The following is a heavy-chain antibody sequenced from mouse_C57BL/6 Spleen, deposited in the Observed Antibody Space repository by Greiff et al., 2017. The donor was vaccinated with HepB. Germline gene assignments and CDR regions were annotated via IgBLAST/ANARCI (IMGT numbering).Heavy chain of an antibody. CDR1: GFNIKNTY. D-gene: IGHD2-4*01. CDR2: IDPANGNT. Sequence: DVKLQESVAELVRPGASVKLSCTASGFNIKNTYMHWVKQRPEQGLEWIGRIDPANGNTKYAPKFQGKATITADTSSNTAYLQLSSLTSEDTAIYYCARPRSGYDYDWVYFDYWGQGTTRTVSS. J-gene: IGHJ2*01. V-gene: IGHV14-3*01. CDR3: ARPRSGYDYDWVYFDY.